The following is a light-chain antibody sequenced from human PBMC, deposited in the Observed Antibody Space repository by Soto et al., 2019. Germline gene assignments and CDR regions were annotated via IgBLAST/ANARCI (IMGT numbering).Light chain of an antibody. CDR3: QQRSNWPPLT. CDR2: DAS. V-gene: IGKV3-11*01. Sequence: EIVLTHSPATLSLSPVERATLSCRASQSVSSYLAWYQQKPGQAPRLLIYDASNRATGIPARFSGSGSGTDFTLTISSLEPEDFAVYYCQQRSNWPPLTFGGGTKVDIK. CDR1: QSVSSY. J-gene: IGKJ4*01.